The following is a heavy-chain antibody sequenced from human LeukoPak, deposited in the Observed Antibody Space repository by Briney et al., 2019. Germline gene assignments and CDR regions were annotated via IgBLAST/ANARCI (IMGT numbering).Heavy chain of an antibody. D-gene: IGHD2-2*01. Sequence: SETLSLTCTVSGGSISSSSYYWGWIRQPPGKGLEWIGGIYYSGSTYYNPSLKSRVTISVDTSKNQFSLKLSSVTAADTAVYYCARQKNQLLTNWFDPWGQGTLVTVSS. V-gene: IGHV4-39*01. CDR3: ARQKNQLLTNWFDP. CDR1: GGSISSSSYY. CDR2: IYYSGST. J-gene: IGHJ5*02.